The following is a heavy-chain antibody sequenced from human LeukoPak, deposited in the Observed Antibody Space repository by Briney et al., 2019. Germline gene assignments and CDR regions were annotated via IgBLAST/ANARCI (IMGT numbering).Heavy chain of an antibody. J-gene: IGHJ6*02. CDR2: ISSSSSYT. Sequence: SGGSLRLSCAASGFTFSDYYMSWIRQAPGKGLEWVSYISSSSSYTNYADSVKGRFTISRDNAKNSLYLQMNSLRAEDTAVYYCVREKVGYCSGGSCDISGMDVWGQGTTVTVSS. D-gene: IGHD2-15*01. CDR1: GFTFSDYY. CDR3: VREKVGYCSGGSCDISGMDV. V-gene: IGHV3-11*05.